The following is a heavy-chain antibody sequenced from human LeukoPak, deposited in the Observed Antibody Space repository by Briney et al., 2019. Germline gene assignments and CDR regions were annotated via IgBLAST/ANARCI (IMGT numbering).Heavy chain of an antibody. CDR1: GGSISSSSYY. CDR2: IYYSGST. V-gene: IGHV4-39*01. D-gene: IGHD2-2*01. Sequence: PSETLSLTCTVSGGSISSSSYYWGWIRQPPGKGLEWIGSIYYSGSTYYNPSLKSRVTISVDTSKNQFSLKLSSVTAADTAVYYCARLPAMDPNLYYYYGMDVWGQGTTVTVSS. J-gene: IGHJ6*02. CDR3: ARLPAMDPNLYYYYGMDV.